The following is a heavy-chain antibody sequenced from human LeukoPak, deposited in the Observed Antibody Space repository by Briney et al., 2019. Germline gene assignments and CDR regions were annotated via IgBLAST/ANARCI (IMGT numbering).Heavy chain of an antibody. CDR1: GFSFSSYW. Sequence: GGSLRLSCAASGFSFSSYWMNWVRRAPGKGLEWLANIKEDGSKKYYVDSVKGRFTISRDNAKNSLYLQMDSLRSEDTAVYYCARDLPGYSYGYGDYYYYGMDVWGQGTTVTVSS. D-gene: IGHD5-18*01. CDR2: IKEDGSKK. CDR3: ARDLPGYSYGYGDYYYYGMDV. J-gene: IGHJ6*02. V-gene: IGHV3-7*03.